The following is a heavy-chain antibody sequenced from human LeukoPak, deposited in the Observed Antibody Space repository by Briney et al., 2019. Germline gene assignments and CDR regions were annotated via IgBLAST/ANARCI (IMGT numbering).Heavy chain of an antibody. CDR1: GFTFSSYA. Sequence: GGSLRLSCAASGFTFSSYAMSWVRQAPGKGLEWVSAISGSGGSTYYADSVKGRFTISRDNSKNTLYLQMNSLRAEGTAVYYCAKGFSSTTPRGYFDYWGQGTLVTVSS. V-gene: IGHV3-23*01. CDR2: ISGSGGST. CDR3: AKGFSSTTPRGYFDY. D-gene: IGHD2-2*01. J-gene: IGHJ4*02.